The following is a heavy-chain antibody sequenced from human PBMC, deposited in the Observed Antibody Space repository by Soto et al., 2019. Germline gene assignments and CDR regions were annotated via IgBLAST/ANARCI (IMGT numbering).Heavy chain of an antibody. CDR2: IYYSGST. Sequence: SESLSPSCTVSGGSISSSSCYWGWIGQPRGKGLEWSGSIYYSGSTYYNPSLKRRVTRSVDTSKNQFSLKLSSVTAADTAAYYCAPSRTYYAFWSGYEGYYHGRDVWGQGTTGTAS. CDR1: GGSISSSSCY. CDR3: APSRTYYAFWSGYEGYYHGRDV. V-gene: IGHV4-39*01. J-gene: IGHJ6*02. D-gene: IGHD3-3*01.